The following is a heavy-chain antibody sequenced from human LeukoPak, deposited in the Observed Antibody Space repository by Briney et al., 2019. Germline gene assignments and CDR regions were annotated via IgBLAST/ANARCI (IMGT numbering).Heavy chain of an antibody. J-gene: IGHJ5*02. Sequence: GGSLRPSCAASGFTFNTYSMSWVRQAPGKGLECVSIISRASESILYADSVKGRFTISRDNAKNSLYLQMNDLRAEDTAAYYCARGATDTTRWFGPWGQGTLVTVSS. D-gene: IGHD1-26*01. CDR2: ISRASESI. V-gene: IGHV3-21*01. CDR1: GFTFNTYS. CDR3: ARGATDTTRWFGP.